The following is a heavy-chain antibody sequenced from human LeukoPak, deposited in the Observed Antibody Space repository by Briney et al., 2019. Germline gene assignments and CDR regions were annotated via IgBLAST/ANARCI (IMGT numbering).Heavy chain of an antibody. Sequence: PSGTLSLTCAVYGGSFSGYYWSWIRQPPGKGLEWIGEINHSGSTNYNPSLKSRVTISVDTSKNQFSLKLSSVTAADTAVYYCARGRIAYSYYYYYYMDVWGKGTTVTVSS. CDR2: INHSGST. V-gene: IGHV4-34*01. CDR3: ARGRIAYSYYYYYYMDV. J-gene: IGHJ6*03. CDR1: GGSFSGYY. D-gene: IGHD2-21*01.